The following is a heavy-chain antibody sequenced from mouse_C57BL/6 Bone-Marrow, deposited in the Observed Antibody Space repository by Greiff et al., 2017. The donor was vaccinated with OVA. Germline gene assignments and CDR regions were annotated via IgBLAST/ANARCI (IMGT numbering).Heavy chain of an antibody. CDR1: GYSITSGYY. D-gene: IGHD1-1*01. CDR2: ISYDGSN. V-gene: IGHV3-6*01. J-gene: IGHJ2*01. CDR3: SLLYYFDY. Sequence: EVQLQESGPGLVKPSQSLSLTCSVTGYSITSGYYWNWIRQFPGNKLEWMGYISYDGSNNYNPSLKNRISITRDTSKNQFFLKLNSVTTEDTATYYCSLLYYFDYWGQGTTLTVSS.